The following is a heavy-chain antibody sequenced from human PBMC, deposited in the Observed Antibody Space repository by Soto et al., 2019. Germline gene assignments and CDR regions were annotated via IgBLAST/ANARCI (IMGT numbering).Heavy chain of an antibody. D-gene: IGHD3-10*01. CDR2: ISGSAAST. CDR1: GFTFNNFA. J-gene: IGHJ3*01. V-gene: IGHV3-23*01. Sequence: EVQLLESGGGLVQPGGYLRLSCAASGFTFNNFAMNWVHQAPGKGLQWVSTISGSAASTFYADSVKVRFTISRDNLKNTPFLQVNSLRVEYTVIYYFAKERRYYGSGNHLIGFDVCGQGPMVTVSS. CDR3: AKERRYYGSGNHLIGFDV.